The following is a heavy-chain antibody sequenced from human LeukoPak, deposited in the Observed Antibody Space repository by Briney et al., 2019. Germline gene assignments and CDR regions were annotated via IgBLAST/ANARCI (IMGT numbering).Heavy chain of an antibody. CDR2: IRYDGSNK. CDR1: GFTFSSYG. Sequence: GGSLRLSCAASGFTFSSYGMDWVRQAPGKGLEWVAYIRYDGSNKNYADSVKGRFTISRDNSKNTLYLQMSSLRAEDTAVYYCAKVVTGYCSTTSCPFDSWGQGTLVTVSS. J-gene: IGHJ4*02. D-gene: IGHD2-2*01. V-gene: IGHV3-30*02. CDR3: AKVVTGYCSTTSCPFDS.